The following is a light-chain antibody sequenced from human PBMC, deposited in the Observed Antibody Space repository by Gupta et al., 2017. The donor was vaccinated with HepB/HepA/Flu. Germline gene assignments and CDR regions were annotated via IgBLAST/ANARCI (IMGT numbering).Light chain of an antibody. Sequence: SVLTQPPSASATPGQRVTISCSGSSSNVGRDNVYWYQQHPGAAPKLLIYNNNQRPSGVPDRFSGSKSGTSAALAISGLRAEDEADYYCAAGDNSRSGYVFGTGTWVTVL. J-gene: IGLJ1*01. CDR1: SSNVGRDN. CDR3: AAGDNSRSGYV. CDR2: NNN. V-gene: IGLV1-47*02.